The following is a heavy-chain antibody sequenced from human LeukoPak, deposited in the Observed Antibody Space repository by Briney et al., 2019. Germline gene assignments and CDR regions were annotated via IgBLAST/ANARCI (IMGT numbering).Heavy chain of an antibody. D-gene: IGHD2-2*01. Sequence: ASVKVSCKASGFTFTNYGISWVRQAPGQGLEWMGWISAYNGNTSYAQKLQGRVTMTTDTSTTTAYMELRTLRSDDTAVYYCARDAYCSGTSCQNFDYWGQGTLVTVSS. CDR1: GFTFTNYG. J-gene: IGHJ4*02. V-gene: IGHV1-18*01. CDR3: ARDAYCSGTSCQNFDY. CDR2: ISAYNGNT.